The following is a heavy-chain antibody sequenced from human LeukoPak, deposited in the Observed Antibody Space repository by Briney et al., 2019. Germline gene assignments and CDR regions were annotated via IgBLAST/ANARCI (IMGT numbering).Heavy chain of an antibody. D-gene: IGHD3-10*01. CDR3: ARGGPLVWLGGVHKWFDP. CDR1: GGSISSSSYY. CDR2: IYYSGST. Sequence: SETLSLTCTVSGGSISSSSYYWGWIRQPPGKGLEWIGSIYYSGSTYYNPSLKSRVTISVDTSKNQFSLKLTSVTAADTAVYYCARGGPLVWLGGVHKWFDPWGQGTLVTVSS. V-gene: IGHV4-39*07. J-gene: IGHJ5*02.